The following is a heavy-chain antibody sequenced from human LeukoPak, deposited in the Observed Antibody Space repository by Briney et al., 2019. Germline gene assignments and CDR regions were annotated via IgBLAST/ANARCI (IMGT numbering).Heavy chain of an antibody. V-gene: IGHV1-18*01. CDR3: ARAGSDIVVVVAAEKIEPFDY. Sequence: ASVNVSCKASGYTFTSYGISWVRQAPGQGLEWMGWISAYNGNTNYAQKLQGRVTMTTDTSTSTAYMELRSLRSDDTAVYYCARAGSDIVVVVAAEKIEPFDYWGQGTLVTVSS. D-gene: IGHD2-15*01. J-gene: IGHJ4*02. CDR1: GYTFTSYG. CDR2: ISAYNGNT.